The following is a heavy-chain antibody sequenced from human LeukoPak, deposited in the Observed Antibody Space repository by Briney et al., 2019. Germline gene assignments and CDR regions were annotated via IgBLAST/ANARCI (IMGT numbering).Heavy chain of an antibody. CDR3: ARDWTPHVDTAGVGDY. D-gene: IGHD5-18*01. CDR1: GYTFTTFD. CDR2: ISTYNGNT. J-gene: IGHJ4*02. V-gene: IGHV1-18*01. Sequence: GASVKVSCKASGYTFTTFDISWVRQAPGQGLEWMGWISTYNGNTNYAQNLQGRVTMTTDTSTSTAYMELRSLRSDDTAVYYCARDWTPHVDTAGVGDYWGQGTLVTVSS.